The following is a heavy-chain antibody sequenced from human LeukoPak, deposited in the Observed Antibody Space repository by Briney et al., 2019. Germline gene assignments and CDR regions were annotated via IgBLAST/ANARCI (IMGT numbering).Heavy chain of an antibody. V-gene: IGHV4-31*03. CDR1: GGSISSGGYC. Sequence: PSETLSLTCTVSGGSISSGGYCWSWVRQHPGKGLEWIGYIYYSGSTYYNPSLKSRVTISVDTSKNQFSLKLSSVTAADTAVYYCARTGYSSGWYVVYWGQGTLVTVSS. CDR2: IYYSGST. CDR3: ARTGYSSGWYVVY. J-gene: IGHJ4*02. D-gene: IGHD6-19*01.